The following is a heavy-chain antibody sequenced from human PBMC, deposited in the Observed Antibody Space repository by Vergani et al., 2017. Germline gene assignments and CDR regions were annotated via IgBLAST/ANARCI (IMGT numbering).Heavy chain of an antibody. V-gene: IGHV3-21*01. J-gene: IGHJ6*02. CDR3: ARDHEDNIRLHYYGMDV. D-gene: IGHD2/OR15-2a*01. Sequence: EVQLVESGGGLVKPGGSLRLSCAASGFTFSSYSMNWVRQAPGKGLEWVSSISSSSSYIYYADSVKGRFTISRDNAKNSLYLQMNSLRAEDTAVYYCARDHEDNIRLHYYGMDVWGQGTTVTVSS. CDR2: ISSSSSYI. CDR1: GFTFSSYS.